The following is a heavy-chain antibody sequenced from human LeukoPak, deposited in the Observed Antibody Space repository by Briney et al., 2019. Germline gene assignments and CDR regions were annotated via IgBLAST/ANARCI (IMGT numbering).Heavy chain of an antibody. CDR2: ISYDGSNK. CDR1: GFTFSSYA. Sequence: PGGSLRLSCAASGFTFSSYAMHWVRQAPGKGLEWVAVISYDGSNKYYADSVKGRFTISRDNSKNTLYLQMNSLRAEDTAVYYCAKGGRDSSSPDFFDYWGQGTLVTVSS. J-gene: IGHJ4*02. V-gene: IGHV3-30-3*01. D-gene: IGHD6-6*01. CDR3: AKGGRDSSSPDFFDY.